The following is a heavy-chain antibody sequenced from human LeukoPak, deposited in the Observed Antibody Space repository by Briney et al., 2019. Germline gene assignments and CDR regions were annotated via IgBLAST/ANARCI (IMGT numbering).Heavy chain of an antibody. J-gene: IGHJ5*02. CDR3: ARRLTQYDCFDP. V-gene: IGHV6-1*01. D-gene: IGHD2-2*01. CDR1: GDSVSSNSAA. CDR2: TYYRSTWYN. Sequence: SQTFSLTCGISGDSVSSNSAAWNWIGQSPSRGLEWLGRTYYRSTWYNDYAVSVRGRITVNPDTSKNQFSLHLNSVTPEDTAVYYCARRLTQYDCFDPWGQGILATVSS.